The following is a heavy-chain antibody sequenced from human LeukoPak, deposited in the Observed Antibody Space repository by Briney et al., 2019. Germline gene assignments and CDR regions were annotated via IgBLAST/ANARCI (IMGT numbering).Heavy chain of an antibody. D-gene: IGHD3-10*01. V-gene: IGHV3-15*01. Sequence: GGSLRLSCAASGFTFSNAWMSWVRQAPGKGLEWVGRIKSKTDGGTTDYAAPVKGRFTISRDDSKNTLYLQMNSLKTEDTAVYYCTTVSGVTYYYGSGSYLHYGMDVWGQGTTVTVSS. CDR3: TTVSGVTYYYGSGSYLHYGMDV. J-gene: IGHJ6*02. CDR1: GFTFSNAW. CDR2: IKSKTDGGTT.